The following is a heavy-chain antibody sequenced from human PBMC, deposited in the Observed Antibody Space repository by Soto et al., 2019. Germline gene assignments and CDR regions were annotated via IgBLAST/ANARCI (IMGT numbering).Heavy chain of an antibody. D-gene: IGHD6-13*01. Sequence: QVQLVQSGAEVKKPGASVKVSCKASGYTFTSYGISWVRQAPGQGLEWMGWISAYNGNTNYAQKRQGRVTMTTDTSTSTAYMELRSLRSDDTAVYYCARDLAAASPSGDYYYYGMDVWGQGTTVTVSS. CDR1: GYTFTSYG. J-gene: IGHJ6*02. CDR3: ARDLAAASPSGDYYYYGMDV. CDR2: ISAYNGNT. V-gene: IGHV1-18*01.